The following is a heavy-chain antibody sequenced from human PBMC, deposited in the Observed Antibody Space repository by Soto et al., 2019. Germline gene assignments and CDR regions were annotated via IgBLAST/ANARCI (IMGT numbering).Heavy chain of an antibody. Sequence: QILESGGSLVQPGGSLRLSCVAAGFTFSSAAMNWVRQAPGKGLEWVSIISDTGTRTHYADSVKGRFTISRDNSKNTLYLDMNSLRAADTDVYYCAKSLDIHYKNWFDPWGQGTLVTVSS. CDR1: GFTFSSAA. D-gene: IGHD4-4*01. V-gene: IGHV3-23*01. CDR3: AKSLDIHYKNWFDP. CDR2: ISDTGTRT. J-gene: IGHJ5*02.